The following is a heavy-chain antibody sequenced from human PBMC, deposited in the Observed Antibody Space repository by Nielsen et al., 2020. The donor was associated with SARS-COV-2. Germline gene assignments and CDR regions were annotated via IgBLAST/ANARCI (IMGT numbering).Heavy chain of an antibody. D-gene: IGHD6-6*01. J-gene: IGHJ6*02. CDR3: ATLGDYYYYGMDV. CDR2: LSWNSGSI. CDR1: GFTFDDYA. Sequence: SLKISCAASGFTFDDYAMHWVRQAPGKGLEWVSGLSWNSGSIGYADSVKGRFTISRDNAKNSLYLQMNSLRAEDTALYYCATLGDYYYYGMDVWGQGTTVTVSS. V-gene: IGHV3-9*01.